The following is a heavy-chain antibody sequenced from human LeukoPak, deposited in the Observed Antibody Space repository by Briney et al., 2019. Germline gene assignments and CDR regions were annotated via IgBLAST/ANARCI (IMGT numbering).Heavy chain of an antibody. V-gene: IGHV4-59*08. CDR3: ARVKGGGYYDILTGYHYFDY. CDR2: IYYSGST. D-gene: IGHD3-9*01. J-gene: IGHJ4*02. CDR1: GGSISSYY. Sequence: SETLSLTCTVSGGSISSYYWSWIRQPPGKGLEWIGYIYYSGSTNYNPSLKSRVTISVDTSKNQFSLKLSSVTAADTAVYYCARVKGGGYYDILTGYHYFDYWGQGTLVTVSS.